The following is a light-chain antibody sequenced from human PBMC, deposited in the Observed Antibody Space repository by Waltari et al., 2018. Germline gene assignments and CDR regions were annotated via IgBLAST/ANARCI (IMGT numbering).Light chain of an antibody. CDR2: AAS. Sequence: DIQMTQSTSSLSASVGDRVTLTCRASQSISSSLNWYQQKPGKAPKLLIYAASSLQSGVPSRFSGSGSGTDFTLTISSLQPEDFATYYCQQSYSTLALTFGGGTKVEI. CDR3: QQSYSTLALT. V-gene: IGKV1-39*01. CDR1: QSISSS. J-gene: IGKJ4*01.